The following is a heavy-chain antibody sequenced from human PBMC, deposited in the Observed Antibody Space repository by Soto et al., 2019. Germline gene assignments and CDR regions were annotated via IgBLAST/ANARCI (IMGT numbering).Heavy chain of an antibody. V-gene: IGHV1-46*01. Sequence: ASVKVSCKASGYTFTSYYMHWVRQAPGQGLEWMGIINPSGGSTSYAQKFQGRVTMTRDTSTSTAYMELGSLRSEDTAVYYCASSSVAMVRGTDYWGQGTLVTVSS. D-gene: IGHD3-10*01. CDR2: INPSGGST. CDR3: ASSSVAMVRGTDY. J-gene: IGHJ4*02. CDR1: GYTFTSYY.